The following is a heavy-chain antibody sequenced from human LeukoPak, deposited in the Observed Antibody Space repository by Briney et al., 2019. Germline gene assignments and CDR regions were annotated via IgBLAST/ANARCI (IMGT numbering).Heavy chain of an antibody. CDR2: IYYSGNT. Sequence: TSETLSLTCTVSGGSISSYYWSWIRQPPGKGLEWIGYIYYSGNTNYNPSLKSRVTISVDTSKNRVSLKVSSVTAADAAVYYCARLRTGAFDIWGQGTMVTVSS. J-gene: IGHJ3*02. V-gene: IGHV4-59*08. CDR1: GGSISSYY. CDR3: ARLRTGAFDI. D-gene: IGHD1-14*01.